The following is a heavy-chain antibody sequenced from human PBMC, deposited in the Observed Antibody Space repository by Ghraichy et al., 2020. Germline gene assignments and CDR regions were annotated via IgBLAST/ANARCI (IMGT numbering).Heavy chain of an antibody. D-gene: IGHD1-7*01. J-gene: IGHJ4*02. Sequence: SQTLSLTCAVSGYSISSGYYWGWIRQPPGKGLEWIGSIYHSGSTYYNPSLKSRVTISVDTSKNQFSLKLSSVTAADTAVYYCARVKGIDWNYVAHYFDYWGQGTLVTVSS. CDR3: ARVKGIDWNYVAHYFDY. CDR1: GYSISSGYY. CDR2: IYHSGST. V-gene: IGHV4-38-2*01.